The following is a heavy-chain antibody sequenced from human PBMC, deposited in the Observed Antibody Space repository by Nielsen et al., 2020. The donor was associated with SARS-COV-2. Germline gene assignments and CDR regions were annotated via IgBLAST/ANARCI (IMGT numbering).Heavy chain of an antibody. J-gene: IGHJ4*02. CDR3: ARSLAISSGWYYDY. D-gene: IGHD6-19*01. CDR2: IIPILGIA. V-gene: IGHV1-69*04. Sequence: VQVSCKASGGTFTNYAFSWMRQAPGQGLEWMGRIIPILGIATYAQKFQGRVTITADKSTSTAFMEATSLISEDTAVYYCARSLAISSGWYYDYWGQGTLVTVSS. CDR1: GGTFTNYA.